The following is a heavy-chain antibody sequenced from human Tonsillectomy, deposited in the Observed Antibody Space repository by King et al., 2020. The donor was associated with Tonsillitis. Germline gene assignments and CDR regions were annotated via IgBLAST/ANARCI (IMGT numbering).Heavy chain of an antibody. CDR2: FYPGANT. CDR3: ARDITGPCDQ. J-gene: IGHJ4*02. Sequence: QLQESGPGLVKPSETLSLTCSVSGASIRGYSWSWVRQPPGNGMEWIGYFYPGANTYHNPSLKTRVIMSVDTSNNRISLDLISVTADDTAVYYCARDITGPCDQWGQGTPVTVSA. CDR1: GASIRGYS. V-gene: IGHV4-59*01. D-gene: IGHD3-3*01.